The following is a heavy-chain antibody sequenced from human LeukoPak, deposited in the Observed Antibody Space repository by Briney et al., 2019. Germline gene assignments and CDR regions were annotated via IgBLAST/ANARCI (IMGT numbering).Heavy chain of an antibody. V-gene: IGHV4-59*01. CDR1: GVSLSSYY. CDR3: ARARRNYYDSSGYYMTWFDL. D-gene: IGHD3-22*01. CDR2: IYYSGST. Sequence: SGTLSLTCAVSGVSLSSYYRSWVRQPPGKGLEWVGYIYYSGSTNYNPSLKSRVTISVDTSKNQCSLKLSSVTAADTAVYYWARARRNYYDSSGYYMTWFDLWGQGTLVTVSS. J-gene: IGHJ5*02.